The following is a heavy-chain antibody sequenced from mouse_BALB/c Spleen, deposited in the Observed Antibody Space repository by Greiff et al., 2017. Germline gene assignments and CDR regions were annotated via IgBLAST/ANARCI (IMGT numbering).Heavy chain of an antibody. CDR3: ARDRYDEGGAMDY. CDR2: ISYSGST. Sequence: EVMLVESGPGLVKPSQSLSLTCTVTGYSITSDYAWNWIRQFPGNKLEWMGYISYSGSTSYNPSLKSRISITRDTSKNQFFLQLNSVTTEDTATYYCARDRYDEGGAMDYWGQGTSVTVSS. D-gene: IGHD2-14*01. J-gene: IGHJ4*01. CDR1: GYSITSDYA. V-gene: IGHV3-2*02.